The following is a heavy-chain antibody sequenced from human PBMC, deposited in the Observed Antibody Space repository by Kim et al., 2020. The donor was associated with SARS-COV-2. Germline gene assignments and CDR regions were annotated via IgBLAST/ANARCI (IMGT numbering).Heavy chain of an antibody. J-gene: IGHJ4*02. V-gene: IGHV1-3*01. Sequence: ASVKVSCKASGDTFTSYAMRWVRQAPGQRLEWMGWINAGNGNTKYSQKFQGRVTITRDTSASTAYMELSSLRSEDTAVYYCARTPTMVRGAIAYWGQGTLATVSS. CDR1: GDTFTSYA. D-gene: IGHD3-10*01. CDR2: INAGNGNT. CDR3: ARTPTMVRGAIAY.